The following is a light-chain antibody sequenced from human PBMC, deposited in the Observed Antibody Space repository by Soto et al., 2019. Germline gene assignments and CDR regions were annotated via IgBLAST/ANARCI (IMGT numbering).Light chain of an antibody. V-gene: IGKV3-20*01. CDR3: QQYGSSPNS. CDR1: QSVSSSY. Sequence: ETVLTQSPGTLSLSPGERATLSCRASQSVSSSYLAWYQQKPGQAPRLLIYGASCRATGIPDRFSGSGSGTDFTLTISRLEPEDFAVYYCQQYGSSPNSFGQGTKLEIK. J-gene: IGKJ2*01. CDR2: GAS.